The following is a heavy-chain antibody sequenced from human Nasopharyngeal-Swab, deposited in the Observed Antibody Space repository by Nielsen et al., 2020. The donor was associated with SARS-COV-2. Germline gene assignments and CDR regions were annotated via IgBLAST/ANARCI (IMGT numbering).Heavy chain of an antibody. CDR3: AGGAAGMDV. Sequence: WICQPPGKGLLSVAHINSDGRTTIYADAVKGRFTISRDRAKNALYLQMDSLRGEDTAVYYCAGGAAGMDVWGQGITVTVSS. D-gene: IGHD6-25*01. CDR2: INSDGRTT. J-gene: IGHJ6*02. V-gene: IGHV3-74*01.